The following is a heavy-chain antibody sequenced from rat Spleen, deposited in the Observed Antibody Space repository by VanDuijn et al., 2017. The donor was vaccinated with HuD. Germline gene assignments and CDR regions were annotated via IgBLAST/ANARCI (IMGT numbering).Heavy chain of an antibody. CDR1: GFTFSNSY. CDR2: FSPGGVNT. V-gene: IGHV5-25*01. CDR3: ARAIRSAGLYYFDY. J-gene: IGHJ2*01. Sequence: EVQLVESGGGLVQPGRSMKLSCAASGFTFSNSYMAWVRPAPTKGLEWVASFSPGGVNTYYRDSVKGRFTISRDNAKSTLYLQMDSLRSEDTATYYCARAIRSAGLYYFDYWGQGVMVTVSS. D-gene: IGHD1-11*01.